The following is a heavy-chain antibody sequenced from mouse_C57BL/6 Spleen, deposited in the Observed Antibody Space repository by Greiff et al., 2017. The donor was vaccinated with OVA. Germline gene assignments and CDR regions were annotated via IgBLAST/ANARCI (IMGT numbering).Heavy chain of an antibody. Sequence: VQLQQPGAELVRPGTSVKLSCKASGYTFTSYWMHWVKQRPGQGLEWIGVIDPSDSYTNYNQKFKGKATLTVDTSSSTAYMQLSSLTSEDSAVYYCARSFYYGTFYYFDYWGQGTTLTVSS. CDR3: ARSFYYGTFYYFDY. CDR2: IDPSDSYT. V-gene: IGHV1-59*01. J-gene: IGHJ2*01. CDR1: GYTFTSYW. D-gene: IGHD1-1*01.